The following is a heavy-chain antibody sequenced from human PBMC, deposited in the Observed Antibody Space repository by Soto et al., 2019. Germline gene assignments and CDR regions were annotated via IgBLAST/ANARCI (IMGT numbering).Heavy chain of an antibody. J-gene: IGHJ6*02. CDR3: ARAPSVLRFLEWLSGGMDV. CDR2: IIPIFGTA. Sequence: SVKVSSEDSGGALGSCSRSWVRQAPGKGLEWMGGIIPIFGTANYAQKFQGRVTITADESTSTAYMELSSLRSEDTAVYYCARAPSVLRFLEWLSGGMDVWGQGTTVTVSS. V-gene: IGHV1-69*13. D-gene: IGHD3-3*01. CDR1: GGALGSCS.